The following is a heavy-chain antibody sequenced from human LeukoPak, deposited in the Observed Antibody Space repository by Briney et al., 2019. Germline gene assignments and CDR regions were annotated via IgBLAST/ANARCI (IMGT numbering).Heavy chain of an antibody. V-gene: IGHV3-30*02. Sequence: PGGSLRLSCATSGFTFSTDDMHWVRQAPGKGLEWVAHIRYDGLKKRYADSVRGRVTVSRDSSKNTLYLQMNSLRAEDTAVYYCAKDRETFSSYGYFDYWGQGTLVPVSS. CDR2: IRYDGLKK. D-gene: IGHD2-21*01. J-gene: IGHJ4*02. CDR3: AKDRETFSSYGYFDY. CDR1: GFTFSTDD.